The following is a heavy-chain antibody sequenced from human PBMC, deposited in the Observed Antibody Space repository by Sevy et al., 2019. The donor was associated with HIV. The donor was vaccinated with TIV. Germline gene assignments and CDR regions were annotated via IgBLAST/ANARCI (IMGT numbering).Heavy chain of an antibody. V-gene: IGHV3-48*02. J-gene: IGHJ4*02. Sequence: GGSLRLSCAASGFTFSSYSMNWVRQAPGKGLEWVSYISSSSSTIYYADSVKGRFTISRGNAKNSLYLQMNSLRDEDTAVYYCARLRITMVRGVIKGRTFDYWGQGTLVTVSS. CDR3: ARLRITMVRGVIKGRTFDY. CDR1: GFTFSSYS. D-gene: IGHD3-10*01. CDR2: ISSSSSTI.